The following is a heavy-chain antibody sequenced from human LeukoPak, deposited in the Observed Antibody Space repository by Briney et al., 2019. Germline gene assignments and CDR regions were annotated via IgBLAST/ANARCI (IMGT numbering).Heavy chain of an antibody. V-gene: IGHV3-48*03. Sequence: PGGSLRLSCAASGFTFSSYEMNWVRQAPGKGLEWVSYISSSSSSIYYADSVRGRFTISRDNAKNSLYLQMNSLRAEDTAVYYCARVRYCSGGSCLREFDCWGQGTLVTVCS. D-gene: IGHD2-15*01. CDR1: GFTFSSYE. CDR3: ARVRYCSGGSCLREFDC. CDR2: ISSSSSSI. J-gene: IGHJ4*02.